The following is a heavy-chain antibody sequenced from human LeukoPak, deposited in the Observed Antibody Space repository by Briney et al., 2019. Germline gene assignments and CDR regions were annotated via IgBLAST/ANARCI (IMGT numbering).Heavy chain of an antibody. V-gene: IGHV4-39*07. CDR3: ARVPTMVRGVHFDY. Sequence: SETLSLTCTVSGGSISSSSYYWGWIRQPPGEGLEWIGSIYYSGSTYYNPSLKSRVTISVDTSKNQFSLKLSSVTAADTAVYYRARVPTMVRGVHFDYWGQGTLVTVSS. D-gene: IGHD3-10*01. CDR1: GGSISSSSYY. CDR2: IYYSGST. J-gene: IGHJ4*02.